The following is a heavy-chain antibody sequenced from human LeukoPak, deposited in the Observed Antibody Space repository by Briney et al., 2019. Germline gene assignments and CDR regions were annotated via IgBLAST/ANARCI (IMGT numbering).Heavy chain of an antibody. CDR1: GDSFTTHY. J-gene: IGHJ3*01. Sequence: SETLSLTCTVSGDSFTTHYWSWIRQPPGRGLEWIGYISYLGSTNYNPSLKSRVTISIGTSKNEVSLMLTSVTAADTAVYYCASDSISMNAFDAWGQGTMVTVSS. CDR2: ISYLGST. CDR3: ASDSISMNAFDA. V-gene: IGHV4-59*11. D-gene: IGHD3-22*01.